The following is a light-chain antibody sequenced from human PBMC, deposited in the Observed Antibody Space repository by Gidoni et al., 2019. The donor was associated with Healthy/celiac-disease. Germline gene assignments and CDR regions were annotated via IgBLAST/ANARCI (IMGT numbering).Light chain of an antibody. CDR1: QSVSSY. CDR2: DAS. V-gene: IGKV3-11*01. CDR3: QQRSNWGYS. J-gene: IGKJ2*03. Sequence: EIVLTQSPATLSLSPGERATLSCRASQSVSSYLAWYQQKPGQAPRLLIYDASNRATGIPARFSGSGSGTDFTLTISSLEPEDFAVYYCQQRSNWGYSFSQGTKLEIK.